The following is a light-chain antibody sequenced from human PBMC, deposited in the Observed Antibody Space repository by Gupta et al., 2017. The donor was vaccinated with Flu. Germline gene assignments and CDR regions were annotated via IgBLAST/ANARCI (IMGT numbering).Light chain of an antibody. CDR1: QSVFAY. CDR2: EAS. Sequence: EIVLTQSPPTLSFSPGDSPTLSCRPTQSVFAYLAWYKHNPVQATRLLTHEASTRAPRVPARLSGSGYGTESTLCISSREPDDFAVYYCHQLSSWPPPTFGGGTKVEI. CDR3: HQLSSWPPPT. V-gene: IGKV3-11*01. J-gene: IGKJ4*01.